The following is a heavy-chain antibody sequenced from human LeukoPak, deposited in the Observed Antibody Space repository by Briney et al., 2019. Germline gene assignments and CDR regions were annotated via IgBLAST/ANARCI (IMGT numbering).Heavy chain of an antibody. D-gene: IGHD2-15*01. CDR1: GLTFSSHW. V-gene: IGHV3-74*01. CDR3: ARELSGSISRHFDY. J-gene: IGHJ4*02. Sequence: PGGSLRLSCAASGLTFSSHWMHWVRQAPGKGLVWASRITNDGSSTTYADSVKGRFTISRDNAKNMLYLQVNSLRAEDTAVFYCARELSGSISRHFDYWGQGTLVTVSS. CDR2: ITNDGSST.